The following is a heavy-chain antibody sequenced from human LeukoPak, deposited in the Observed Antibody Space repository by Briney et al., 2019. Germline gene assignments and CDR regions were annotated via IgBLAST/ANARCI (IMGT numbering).Heavy chain of an antibody. V-gene: IGHV1-8*01. J-gene: IGHJ6*02. CDR2: MNPNSGNT. D-gene: IGHD6-19*01. CDR3: AREKSSSGSLDV. Sequence: GASVKASCKASGYTFTTYDINWVRQATGQGLEWMGWMNPNSGNTGYAQKFQGRVTMTRNTSISTAYMELSSLRSEDTAVYYCAREKSSSGSLDVWGQGTTVTVSS. CDR1: GYTFTTYD.